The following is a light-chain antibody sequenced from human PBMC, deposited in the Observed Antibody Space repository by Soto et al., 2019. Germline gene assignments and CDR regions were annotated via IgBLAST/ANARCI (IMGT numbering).Light chain of an antibody. CDR3: QQRINWPLT. Sequence: EIVLTQSPATLSLSPGERATLSCRASQSVSSYLAWYQQKPGQAPRLLIYDASNRATGIPARFSGSGSGTDFTLTISSLAPEDFAVYYCQQRINWPLTFGGGTKVDIK. CDR2: DAS. J-gene: IGKJ4*01. CDR1: QSVSSY. V-gene: IGKV3-11*01.